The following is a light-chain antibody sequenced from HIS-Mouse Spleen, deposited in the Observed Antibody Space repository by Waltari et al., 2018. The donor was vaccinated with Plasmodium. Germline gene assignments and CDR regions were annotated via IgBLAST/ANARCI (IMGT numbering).Light chain of an antibody. Sequence: EIVMTQSPATLSVSPGERATLSCRASQSVSSNLAWYQQKPGQAPRLLIYGASPRATGIPARFSGIGSGTEFTLTISSLQSEDFAVYYCQQYNNWSFTFGPGTKVDIK. CDR2: GAS. CDR1: QSVSSN. J-gene: IGKJ3*01. V-gene: IGKV3-15*01. CDR3: QQYNNWSFT.